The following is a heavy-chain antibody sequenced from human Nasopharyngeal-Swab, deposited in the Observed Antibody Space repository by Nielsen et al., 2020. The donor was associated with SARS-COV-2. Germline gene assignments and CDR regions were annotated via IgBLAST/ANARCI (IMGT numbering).Heavy chain of an antibody. V-gene: IGHV3-7*01. D-gene: IGHD3-9*01. Sequence: WIRQPPGKGLEWVANIKQDGSEKYYVDSVEGRFTISRDNAKNSLYLQMNSLRAEDTAVYYCARVSRYYDILTGYYAEDGMDAWGQGTTVTVSS. CDR2: IKQDGSEK. J-gene: IGHJ6*02. CDR3: ARVSRYYDILTGYYAEDGMDA.